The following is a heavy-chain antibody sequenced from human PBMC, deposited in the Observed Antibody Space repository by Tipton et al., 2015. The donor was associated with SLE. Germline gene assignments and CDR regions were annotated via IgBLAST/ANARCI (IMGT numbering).Heavy chain of an antibody. CDR1: GGSFSDYY. V-gene: IGHV4-34*01. CDR2: INHSGST. D-gene: IGHD4-11*01. CDR3: ARQGGNYINSGWFDP. Sequence: TLSLTCAVYGGSFSDYYWTWIRQAPGKGPEWIGEINHSGSTNYNPSLKSRVTMSVDKSKNQFSLNVSSVTAADTAVYYCARQGGNYINSGWFDPWGQGTLVTVSS. J-gene: IGHJ5*02.